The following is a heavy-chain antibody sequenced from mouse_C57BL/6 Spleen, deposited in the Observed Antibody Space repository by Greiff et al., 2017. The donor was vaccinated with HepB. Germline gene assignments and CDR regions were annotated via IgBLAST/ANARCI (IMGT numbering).Heavy chain of an antibody. CDR1: GYTFTSYW. J-gene: IGHJ4*01. Sequence: VQLQQPGAELVKPGASVKMSCKASGYTFTSYWITWVKQRPGQGLEWIGDIYPGSGSTNYNEKFKSKATLTVDTSSSTAYMQLSSLTSEDSAVYYCARTGHYYGSSYDAMDYWGQGTSVTVSS. V-gene: IGHV1-55*01. CDR3: ARTGHYYGSSYDAMDY. D-gene: IGHD1-1*01. CDR2: IYPGSGST.